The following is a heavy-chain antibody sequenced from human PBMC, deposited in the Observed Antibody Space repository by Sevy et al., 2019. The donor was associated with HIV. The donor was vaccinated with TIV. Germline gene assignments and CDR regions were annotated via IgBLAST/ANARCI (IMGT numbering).Heavy chain of an antibody. J-gene: IGHJ6*02. CDR2: LGGSVDMT. CDR1: GFTFSRYA. Sequence: GGSLRHSCVASGFTFSRYAMSWVRQAPGKGLKWVSALGGSVDMTYYADFVKGRFTISRDNSKNTLYLQMNSLRAEDTAVYYCARVVEALPGYYYGVDVWGQGTTVTVSS. V-gene: IGHV3-23*01. D-gene: IGHD1-26*01. CDR3: ARVVEALPGYYYGVDV.